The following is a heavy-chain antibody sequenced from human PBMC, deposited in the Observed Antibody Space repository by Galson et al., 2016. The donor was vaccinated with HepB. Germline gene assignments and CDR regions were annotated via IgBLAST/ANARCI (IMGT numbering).Heavy chain of an antibody. D-gene: IGHD5-24*01. CDR3: ARVTGYSFDN. J-gene: IGHJ4*02. CDR1: GFTFSRYT. Sequence: SLRLSCAASGFTFSRYTMNWVRQTPGKGLEWVSSITSGSDYIYEAHSVKGRFTISRDDAKNPLYLQMNSLRAEDTAVYFCARVTGYSFDNWGQGTLVTVSS. V-gene: IGHV3-21*01. CDR2: ITSGSDYI.